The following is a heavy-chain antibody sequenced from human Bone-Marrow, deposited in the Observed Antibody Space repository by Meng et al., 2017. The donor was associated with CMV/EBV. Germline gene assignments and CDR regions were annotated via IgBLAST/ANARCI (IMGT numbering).Heavy chain of an antibody. J-gene: IGHJ5*02. V-gene: IGHV4-34*01. CDR2: INHSGST. CDR1: GGSFSGYY. Sequence: VYGGSFSGYYWSWIRQPPGKGLEWIGEINHSGSTNYNPSLKSRVTISVDTSKNQFSLKLSSVTAADTAVYYCARARLIYYYVSNWFDPWGQGTLVTVSS. D-gene: IGHD3-10*02. CDR3: ARARLIYYYVSNWFDP.